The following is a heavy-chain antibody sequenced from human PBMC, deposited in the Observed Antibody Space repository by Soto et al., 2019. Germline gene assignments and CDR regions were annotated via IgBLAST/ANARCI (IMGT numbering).Heavy chain of an antibody. CDR3: TTDPAYNYYDSSGGY. Sequence: GGSLRLSCAASGFTFSNAWMNWVRQAPGKGLEWVGRIKSKTDGGKTDYAAPVKGRFTISRDDSKNTLYLQMNSLKTEDTAVYYCTTDPAYNYYDSSGGYWGQGTLVTVSS. D-gene: IGHD3-22*01. J-gene: IGHJ4*02. V-gene: IGHV3-15*07. CDR2: IKSKTDGGKT. CDR1: GFTFSNAW.